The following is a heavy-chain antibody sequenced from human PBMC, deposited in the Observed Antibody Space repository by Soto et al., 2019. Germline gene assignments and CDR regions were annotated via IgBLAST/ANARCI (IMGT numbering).Heavy chain of an antibody. D-gene: IGHD2-2*01. CDR2: IKEDGSEK. V-gene: IGHV3-7*04. CDR1: AFTFRNYW. Sequence: SGGSLRLSCAASAFTFRNYWMSWVRQAPGKGLECVAKIKEDGSEKYYVDSVKGRFTISRDNAKNSVYLQMNSLTAEDTAVYYCARASSSTSGAIDYWGQGTLVTVSS. CDR3: ARASSSTSGAIDY. J-gene: IGHJ4*02.